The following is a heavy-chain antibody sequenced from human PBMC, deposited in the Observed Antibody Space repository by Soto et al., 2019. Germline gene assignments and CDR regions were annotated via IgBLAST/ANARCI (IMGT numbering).Heavy chain of an antibody. CDR1: GFTFSSSA. Sequence: EVQLLDSGGGLVQPGGSLRLSCAASGFTFSSSAMSWVRQAPGKGLEWVSDVSGSGGTTYYADSVRGRFTISRDNSKNTLYLQMNSLRAEDTAIYFCARCTVDTIVTSGWCHYLDPWGQGTLVTVSS. CDR2: VSGSGGTT. CDR3: ARCTVDTIVTSGWCHYLDP. D-gene: IGHD6-19*01. J-gene: IGHJ5*02. V-gene: IGHV3-23*01.